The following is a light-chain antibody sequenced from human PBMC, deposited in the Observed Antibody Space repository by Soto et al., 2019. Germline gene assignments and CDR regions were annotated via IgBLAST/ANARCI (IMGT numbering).Light chain of an antibody. Sequence: QSVLTQPASVSGSPGQSITISCTGTSSDVGSYNLVSWYQQHPGKAPILIIYEGNKRPSGVSNRFSGSKSGNTASLTISGLQAEDEADYYCCSYAGSSTYVFGTGTKVTVL. V-gene: IGLV2-23*01. CDR3: CSYAGSSTYV. J-gene: IGLJ1*01. CDR1: SSDVGSYNL. CDR2: EGN.